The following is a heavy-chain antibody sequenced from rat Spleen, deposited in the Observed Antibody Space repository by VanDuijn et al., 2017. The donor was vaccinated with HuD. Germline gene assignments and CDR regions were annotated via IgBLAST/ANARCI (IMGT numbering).Heavy chain of an antibody. CDR1: GFTFSSFP. Sequence: EVQLVESGGGLVQPRRSMKLSCAASGFTFSSFPMAWVRQAPTKGLEWVATISATGYSTYYRDSVKGRFTISRDNAKSTLYLQMDSLRSEDTATYYCSKWGDSGYFDYWGQGVMVTVSS. CDR3: SKWGDSGYFDY. J-gene: IGHJ2*01. V-gene: IGHV5-46*01. D-gene: IGHD4-3*01. CDR2: ISATGYST.